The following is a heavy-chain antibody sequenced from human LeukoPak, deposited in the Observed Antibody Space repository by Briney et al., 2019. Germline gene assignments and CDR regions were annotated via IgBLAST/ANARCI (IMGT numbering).Heavy chain of an antibody. V-gene: IGHV3-64*01. CDR2: ISSNGGST. J-gene: IGHJ5*02. CDR1: GFTFCSYA. CDR3: ARGQWELPTGSWFDP. D-gene: IGHD1-26*01. Sequence: GGSLRLSCAASGFTFCSYAMHWVRQAPGKGLEYVSAISSNGGSTYYANSVKGRFTISRDNSKNTLYLQMGSLRAEDMAVYYCARGQWELPTGSWFDPWGQGTLVTVSS.